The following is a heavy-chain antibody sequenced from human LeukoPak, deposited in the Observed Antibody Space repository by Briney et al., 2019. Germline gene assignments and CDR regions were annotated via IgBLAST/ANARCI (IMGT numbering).Heavy chain of an antibody. CDR2: ISSSGSTI. Sequence: GGSLRLSCAASGFTFSDYYMSWIRQAPGKGLEWVSYISSSGSTIYYADSVKGRFTISRDNAKNSLYLQINSLRAEDTAVYYCAGTAGYYYYYYMDVWGKGTTVTVSS. V-gene: IGHV3-11*04. J-gene: IGHJ6*03. CDR1: GFTFSDYY. CDR3: AGTAGYYYYYYMDV. D-gene: IGHD2-8*02.